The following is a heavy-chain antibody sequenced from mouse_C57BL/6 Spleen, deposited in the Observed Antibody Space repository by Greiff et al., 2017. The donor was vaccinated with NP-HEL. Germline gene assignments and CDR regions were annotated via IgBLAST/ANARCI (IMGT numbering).Heavy chain of an antibody. CDR2: INPNNGGT. CDR1: GYTFTDYY. CDR3: ARETGFFDY. J-gene: IGHJ2*01. Sequence: EVQLQQSGPLLVKSGASVKISCKASGYTFTDYYMNWVKQSHGKSLEWIGDINPNNGGTSYNQKFKGKATLTVDKSSSTADMEPRSLTSEDSAVYYCARETGFFDYWSQGTTLTVSS. V-gene: IGHV1-26*01. D-gene: IGHD2-2*01.